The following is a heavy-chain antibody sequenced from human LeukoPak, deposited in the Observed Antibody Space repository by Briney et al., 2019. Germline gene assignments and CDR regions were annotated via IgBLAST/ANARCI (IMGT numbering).Heavy chain of an antibody. D-gene: IGHD5-18*01. CDR2: IDPSDSYT. J-gene: IGHJ4*02. Sequence: GAVLEISCKGSGYRFTSYWIRWVRPLPGKGQEWMGRIDPSDSYTNYSPSFQGHVTISADKSISTAYLQWSSLKASDTDMYYCARHHGLAAMVFFNYWGQGTLVTVSS. V-gene: IGHV5-10-1*01. CDR1: GYRFTSYW. CDR3: ARHHGLAAMVFFNY.